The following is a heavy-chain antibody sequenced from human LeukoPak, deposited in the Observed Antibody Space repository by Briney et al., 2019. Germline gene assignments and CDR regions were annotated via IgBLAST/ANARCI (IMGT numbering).Heavy chain of an antibody. D-gene: IGHD3-22*01. CDR1: GFTFSSYN. J-gene: IGHJ4*02. CDR3: ARECIDGYYESSGYDL. Sequence: GGSLRLSCAASGFTFSSYNMKWVRQAPGEGLEWVSSISRTGTYIYYADSVKGRFTVSRDNAQNSLYLQMNSLRAEDTAVYYCARECIDGYYESSGYDLWGQGTLVTVSS. V-gene: IGHV3-21*01. CDR2: ISRTGTYI.